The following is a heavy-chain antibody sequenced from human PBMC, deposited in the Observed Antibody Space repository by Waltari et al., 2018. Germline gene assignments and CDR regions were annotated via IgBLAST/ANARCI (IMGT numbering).Heavy chain of an antibody. J-gene: IGHJ4*02. Sequence: QLQPQESGPGLVKPSETLSLTCTVSGGSISSSSYYWGWIRQPPGKGLEWIGSIYYSGSTYYNPSLKSRVTISVDTSKNQFSLKLSSVTAADTAVYYCARGLPGYDSSGYYFDYWGQGTLVTVSS. CDR1: GGSISSSSYY. V-gene: IGHV4-39*07. CDR2: IYYSGST. D-gene: IGHD3-22*01. CDR3: ARGLPGYDSSGYYFDY.